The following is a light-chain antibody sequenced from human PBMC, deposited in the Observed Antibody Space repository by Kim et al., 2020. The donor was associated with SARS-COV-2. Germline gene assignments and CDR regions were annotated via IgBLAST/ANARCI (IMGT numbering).Light chain of an antibody. Sequence: DIQMTQSPSTLSASVGDRVTITCRASQSISSWLAWYQQKPGKAPNLLIYDASSLESGVPSRFSGSGSGTEFTLTISSLQPDDFAIYYCQQYNGRYSFGEGTKLE. CDR1: QSISSW. J-gene: IGKJ2*01. V-gene: IGKV1-5*01. CDR3: QQYNGRYS. CDR2: DAS.